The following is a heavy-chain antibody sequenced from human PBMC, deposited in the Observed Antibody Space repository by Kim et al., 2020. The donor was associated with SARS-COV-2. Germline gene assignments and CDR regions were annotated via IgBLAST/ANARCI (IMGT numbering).Heavy chain of an antibody. Sequence: EYAASVKGRFTISRDDSESIAYLQMNSLKTEDTAVYYWTRASSSWYGVHYWGQGTLVTVSS. V-gene: IGHV3-49*02. D-gene: IGHD6-13*01. CDR3: TRASSSWYGVHY. J-gene: IGHJ4*02.